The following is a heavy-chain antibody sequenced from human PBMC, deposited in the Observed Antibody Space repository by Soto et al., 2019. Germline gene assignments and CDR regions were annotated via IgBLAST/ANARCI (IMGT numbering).Heavy chain of an antibody. D-gene: IGHD1-1*01. CDR2: INHSGST. V-gene: IGHV4-34*01. J-gene: IGHJ4*02. CDR1: GGSFSGYY. CDR3: ARDKITGLFAY. Sequence: PSETLSLTCAVYGGSFSGYYWTWIRQPPGTGLEWIGEINHSGSTNYNPSLKSRVTISVDTSKNQFSLKLTSVTAADTAVYYCARDKITGLFAYWGQRTPVPVSS.